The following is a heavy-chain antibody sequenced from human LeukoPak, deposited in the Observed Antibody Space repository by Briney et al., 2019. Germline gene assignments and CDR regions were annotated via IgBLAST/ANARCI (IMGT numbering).Heavy chain of an antibody. CDR1: GYSITSSSW. J-gene: IGHJ4*02. CDR3: ARKENVYYYFDY. Sequence: SETLSLTCAVSGYSITSSSWWGWIRQPPGKRLEWIGYIYHSGTTYYNPSLQSRVTMSVDTSKNQFSLKLSSVTAVDTAVYYCARKENVYYYFDYWGQGTLVTVSS. D-gene: IGHD3-10*01. V-gene: IGHV4-28*01. CDR2: IYHSGTT.